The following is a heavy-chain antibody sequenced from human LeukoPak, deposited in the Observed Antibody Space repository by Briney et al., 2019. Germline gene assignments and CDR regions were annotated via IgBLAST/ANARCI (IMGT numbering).Heavy chain of an antibody. CDR1: GGTFSSYA. J-gene: IGHJ5*02. D-gene: IGHD6-6*01. Sequence: SVKVSCKASGGTFSSYAISWVRQAPGQGLEWMGGIIPIFGTANYAQKFQGRVTITADESTSTAYMELSSLRPEDTAVYYCARAEAALPVNWFDPWGQGTLVTVSS. CDR2: IIPIFGTA. V-gene: IGHV1-69*13. CDR3: ARAEAALPVNWFDP.